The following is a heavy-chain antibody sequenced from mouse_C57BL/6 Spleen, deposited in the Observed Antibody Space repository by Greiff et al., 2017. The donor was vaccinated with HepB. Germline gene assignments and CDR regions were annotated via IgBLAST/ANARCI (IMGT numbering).Heavy chain of an antibody. CDR1: GYSITSDY. Sequence: EVKVIESGPGLAKPSQTLSLTCSVTGYSITSDYWNWIRKFPGNKLEYMGYISYSGSTYYNPSLKSRLSITQDTSTNQYYLQLQSVTTEDTATYSCARYATASYAMDYWGQGTSVTVSS. J-gene: IGHJ4*01. D-gene: IGHD3-2*01. CDR2: ISYSGST. CDR3: ARYATASYAMDY. V-gene: IGHV3-8*01.